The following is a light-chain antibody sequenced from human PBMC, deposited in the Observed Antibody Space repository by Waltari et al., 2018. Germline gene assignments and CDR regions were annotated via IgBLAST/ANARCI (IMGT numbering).Light chain of an antibody. J-gene: IGLJ3*02. CDR1: TSNIARNT. V-gene: IGLV1-44*01. CDR2: SND. CDR3: AAWDDSRNGWV. Sequence: QSVLTQPPTTTGTPAPRATIPSPATTSNIARNTVNWYHQLPGTSPILLIYSNDERPSGVPDHLSGSKSGTAASLAISGLQSEEEADYCCAAWDDSRNGWVFVGVTVFAVL.